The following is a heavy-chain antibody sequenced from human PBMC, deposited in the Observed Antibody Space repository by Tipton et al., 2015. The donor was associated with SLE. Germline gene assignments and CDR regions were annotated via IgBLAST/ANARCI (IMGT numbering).Heavy chain of an antibody. J-gene: IGHJ4*02. V-gene: IGHV4-4*08. Sequence: TLSLTCTVSGGFISSYYLSWIRQPPGKGLEWIGDIYTSGSTNYNPSLKSRVTLSVDTSKNQFSLKLSSVTAADTAVYYCAIRGVVTGYFDYWGQGTLVTVSS. CDR2: IYTSGST. CDR1: GGFISSYY. CDR3: AIRGVVTGYFDY. D-gene: IGHD3-3*01.